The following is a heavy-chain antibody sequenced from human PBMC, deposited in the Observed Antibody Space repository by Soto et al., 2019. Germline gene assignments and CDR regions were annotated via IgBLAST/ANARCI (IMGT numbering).Heavy chain of an antibody. Sequence: GGSLRLSCAASGFTFTRYSMNWVRQAPGKGLEWVSSISSTTNYIYYADSMKGRFTVSRDNAKNSVYLDMNSLSAEDTAVHYCARESEDLTSNFDYWGQGTLVTVSS. CDR3: ARESEDLTSNFDY. CDR2: ISSTTNYI. J-gene: IGHJ4*02. V-gene: IGHV3-21*01. CDR1: GFTFTRYS.